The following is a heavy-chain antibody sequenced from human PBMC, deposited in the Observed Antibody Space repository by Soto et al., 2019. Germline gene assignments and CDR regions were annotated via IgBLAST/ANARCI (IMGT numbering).Heavy chain of an antibody. CDR2: IYSGGST. V-gene: IGHV3-53*01. CDR1: GFTVSSNY. J-gene: IGHJ6*02. Sequence: EVQLVESGGGLIQPGGSLRLSCAASGFTVSSNYMSWVRQAPGKGLEWVSVIYSGGSTYYADSVKGRFTISRDNSKNTLYLQMNSLRAEDTAVYYCARDSRRNPFYYYGMDVWGQGTTVTVSS. CDR3: ARDSRRNPFYYYGMDV.